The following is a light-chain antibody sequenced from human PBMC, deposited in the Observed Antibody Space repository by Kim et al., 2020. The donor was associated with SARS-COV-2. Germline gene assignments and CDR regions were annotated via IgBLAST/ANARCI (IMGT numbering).Light chain of an antibody. CDR1: TGAVTSRFH. CDR2: STS. V-gene: IGLV7-43*01. J-gene: IGLJ1*01. CDR3: LRYYGSSFV. Sequence: QTVVTQEPSLTVSPGGTVTLTCSSSTGAVTSRFHPCWFQQKPGQPPRALIHSTSSRHSWTPARFSGSLLGGKAALTLSGAQPEDEADYYCLRYYGSSFVFGTGTKVTVL.